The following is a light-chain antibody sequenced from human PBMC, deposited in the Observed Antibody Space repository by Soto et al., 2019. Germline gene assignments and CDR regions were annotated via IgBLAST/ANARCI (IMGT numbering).Light chain of an antibody. CDR3: QQLNSYPLT. J-gene: IGKJ4*01. CDR2: AVS. Sequence: DIQLTQSPSFLSASVGDRVTITCRASXXXXXXLAWYQQKPGKAPKLLIYAVSTLQSGVPSRFSGXGXXXXXXXXIXXLXPEDFATYYCQQLNSYPLTFGGGTKVEIK. V-gene: IGKV1-9*01. CDR1: XXXXXX.